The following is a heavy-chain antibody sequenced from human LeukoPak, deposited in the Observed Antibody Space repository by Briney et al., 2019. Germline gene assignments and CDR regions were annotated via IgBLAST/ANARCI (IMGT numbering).Heavy chain of an antibody. CDR1: GGSISSYY. Sequence: KPSETLSLTCTVSGGSISSYYWSWIRQPPGKGLEWIGYIYYSGSTNYNPSLKSRVTISVDTSKNQFSLKLSSVTAADTAVYYCARTQYCSSTSCYLDYWGQGTLVTVPS. V-gene: IGHV4-59*08. CDR3: ARTQYCSSTSCYLDY. CDR2: IYYSGST. D-gene: IGHD2-2*01. J-gene: IGHJ4*02.